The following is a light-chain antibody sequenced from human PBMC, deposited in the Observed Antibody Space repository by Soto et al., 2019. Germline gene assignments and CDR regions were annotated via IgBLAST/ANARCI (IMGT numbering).Light chain of an antibody. J-gene: IGKJ5*01. Sequence: EILMTQSPATLSLSPGERATLSCRASQTVSSYLLWYQQKPGQAPRLLIYDASNRATGIPARFSGSGSETDFTLTISSLEPEDFAVYFCQQRMNWPLTFGQGTRLEIK. CDR1: QTVSSY. CDR3: QQRMNWPLT. V-gene: IGKV3-11*01. CDR2: DAS.